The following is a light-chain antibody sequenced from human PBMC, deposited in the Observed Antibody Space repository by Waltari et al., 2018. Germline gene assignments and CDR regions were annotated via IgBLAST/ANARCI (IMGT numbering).Light chain of an antibody. CDR1: QSLTSY. CDR3: QQRST. V-gene: IGKV3-11*01. J-gene: IGKJ2*01. Sequence: EIVLTQSPATLSLSPGEGDTLSCRASQSLTSYLAWYQQKPGQAPRLLIYDTSNRATGIPARFSGSGSGTDFTLIISSLEPEDFGVYYCQQRSTFGQGTKLEIK. CDR2: DTS.